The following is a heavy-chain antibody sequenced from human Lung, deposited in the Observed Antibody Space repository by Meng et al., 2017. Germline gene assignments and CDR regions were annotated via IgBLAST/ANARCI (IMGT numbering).Heavy chain of an antibody. CDR3: VRRTYSSGWYFDY. V-gene: IGHV4-34*12. CDR2: IIDSGST. J-gene: IGHJ4*02. CDR1: GGSFSYYY. Sequence: QPQEGGAGQFAPSESLSLTCVVSGGSFSYYYWSWIRQPPGKGLEWIGEIIDSGSTNYNPSLKSRVTISVDTSKNQFSLRVTSVTAADRAVYYCVRRTYSSGWYFDYWGQGTLVTVSS. D-gene: IGHD6-19*01.